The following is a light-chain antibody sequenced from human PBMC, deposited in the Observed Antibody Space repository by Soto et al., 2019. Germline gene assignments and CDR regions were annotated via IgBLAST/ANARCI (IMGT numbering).Light chain of an antibody. Sequence: ALTQPPSASGSPGQSVTISCTGTNSDVGGYNYVSWYQQYPGKAPKLIIYEVNERPSGAPDRFSGSKSGNTASLTVSGLQTADEADYYCSSYAGSNWYVFGTGTKVTVL. CDR2: EVN. V-gene: IGLV2-8*01. CDR1: NSDVGGYNY. CDR3: SSYAGSNWYV. J-gene: IGLJ1*01.